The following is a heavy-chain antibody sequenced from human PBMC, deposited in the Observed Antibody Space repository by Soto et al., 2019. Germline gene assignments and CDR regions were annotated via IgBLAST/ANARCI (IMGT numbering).Heavy chain of an antibody. CDR1: GGSISSGGYY. V-gene: IGHV4-31*03. CDR2: IYYSGST. J-gene: IGHJ4*02. D-gene: IGHD4-17*01. Sequence: QVQLQESGPGLVKPSQTLSLTCTVSGGSISSGGYYWSWIRQHPGKGLEWIGYIYYSGSTYYNPSLKSRCTVSVDTSRNQFSLKLSSVTAADTAVYYCARSPEATVTAFDYWGQGTLVTVSS. CDR3: ARSPEATVTAFDY.